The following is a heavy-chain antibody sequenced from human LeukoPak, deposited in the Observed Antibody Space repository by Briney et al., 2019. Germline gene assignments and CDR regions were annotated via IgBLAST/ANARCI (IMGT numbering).Heavy chain of an antibody. CDR1: GGSISSSSYY. Sequence: SETLSLTCTVSGGSISSSSYYWGWIRQPPGKGLEWIGSIYYSGSTYYNPSLKSRVTISVDTSKNQFSLKLSSVTAADTAVYYCASAYYYENWFDPWGQGTLVTVSS. D-gene: IGHD3-16*01. CDR3: ASAYYYENWFDP. J-gene: IGHJ5*02. V-gene: IGHV4-39*07. CDR2: IYYSGST.